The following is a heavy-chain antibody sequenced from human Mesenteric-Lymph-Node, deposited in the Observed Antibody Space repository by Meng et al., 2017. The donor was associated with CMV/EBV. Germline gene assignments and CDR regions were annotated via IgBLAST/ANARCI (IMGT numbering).Heavy chain of an antibody. J-gene: IGHJ6*02. D-gene: IGHD3-22*01. V-gene: IGHV4-61*01. CDR3: AKGLTYYYDSSYYGLDV. CDR1: GGSVNSDNYY. Sequence: SETLSLTCTVSGGSVNSDNYYWTWIRQPPGKGLEWIGFMSYSGSTSYNPSLKSRVTMSLDTSKNQFSLKLISVTAADTAVYYCAKGLTYYYDSSYYGLDVWGQGTTVTVSS. CDR2: MSYSGST.